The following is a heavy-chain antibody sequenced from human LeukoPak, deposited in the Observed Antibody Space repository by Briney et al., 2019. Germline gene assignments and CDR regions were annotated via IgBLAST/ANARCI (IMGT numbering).Heavy chain of an antibody. CDR2: IYYSGST. D-gene: IGHD3-10*01. CDR3: ARLVRTGSARFDY. J-gene: IGHJ4*02. CDR1: GGSISSYY. Sequence: SETLSLTCTVSGGSISSYYWSWIRQPPGKGLEWIGYIYYSGSTNHNPSLKSRVTISVDTSKNQFSLKLSSVTAADTAVYYCARLVRTGSARFDYWGQGTLVTVSS. V-gene: IGHV4-59*08.